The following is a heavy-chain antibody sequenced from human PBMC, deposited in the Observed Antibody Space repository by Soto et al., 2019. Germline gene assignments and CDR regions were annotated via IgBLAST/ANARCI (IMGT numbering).Heavy chain of an antibody. Sequence: PGGSLRLSCAASGFTFSSYSMNWVRQAPGKGLEWVSYISSSSSTIYYADSVKGRFTISRDNAKNSLYLQMNSLRAEDTAVYYCARAPFLEWLPNYFDYWGQGTLVTVSS. J-gene: IGHJ4*02. CDR3: ARAPFLEWLPNYFDY. D-gene: IGHD3-3*02. V-gene: IGHV3-48*01. CDR1: GFTFSSYS. CDR2: ISSSSSTI.